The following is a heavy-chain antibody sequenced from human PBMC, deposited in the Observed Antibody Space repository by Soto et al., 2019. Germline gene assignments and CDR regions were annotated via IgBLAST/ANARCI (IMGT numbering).Heavy chain of an antibody. CDR1: GLTFSSYA. D-gene: IGHD3-10*01. V-gene: IGHV3-23*01. J-gene: IGHJ4*02. CDR2: ISGSGGST. CDR3: ANSRDIPEFFDY. Sequence: EVQLLESGGGLVQPGGSLRLSCAASGLTFSSYAMSWVRQAPGKGLEWVSAISGSGGSTYYADSVKGRFTISRDNSKNTLYLQMNSLRAEDTAVYYCANSRDIPEFFDYWGQGTLVTVSS.